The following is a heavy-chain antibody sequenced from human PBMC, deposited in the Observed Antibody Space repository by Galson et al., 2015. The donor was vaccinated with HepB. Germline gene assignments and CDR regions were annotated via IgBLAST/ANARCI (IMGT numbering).Heavy chain of an antibody. CDR1: GFTFSNYW. Sequence: SLRLSCAASGFTFSNYWMTWVRQAPGKGLEWVANINQAGGAKYYGDSVKGRFAISRDDAQNSVYLDVHSLRAEDTAMYFCARAISARYDYWGQGTLVTVSS. CDR3: ARAISARYDY. V-gene: IGHV3-7*04. J-gene: IGHJ4*02. CDR2: INQAGGAK. D-gene: IGHD1-26*01.